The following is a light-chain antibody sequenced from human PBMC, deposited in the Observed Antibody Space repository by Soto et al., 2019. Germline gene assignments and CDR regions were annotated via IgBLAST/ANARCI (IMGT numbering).Light chain of an antibody. V-gene: IGLV2-11*01. CDR1: SSVIGDYNY. CDR3: CSYAATNTFL. J-gene: IGLJ1*01. CDR2: DVT. Sequence: QSAPTQPRSVSGSPGQSVTISCTGTSSVIGDYNYVSWYQQHPGKAPQLIIYDVTKRPSGVPDRFSGSKSDNTASLTLSGLQAEDEADYYCCSYAATNTFLFGTGTKVTVL.